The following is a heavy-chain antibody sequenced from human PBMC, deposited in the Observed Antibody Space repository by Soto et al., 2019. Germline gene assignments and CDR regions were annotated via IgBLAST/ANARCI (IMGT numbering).Heavy chain of an antibody. D-gene: IGHD1-7*01. CDR2: TYYRSTRWYN. V-gene: IGHV6-1*01. CDR3: AGTTSLQWYYMDV. J-gene: IGHJ6*03. Sequence: PSETLSLTCAISGDSVSSNSAAWNWIRQSPSRGLEWLGRTYYRSTRWYNDYAVSVKSRITVNPDTSKNQFSLHLNSVTPEDTAVYYGAGTTSLQWYYMDVWDKGTTVTFSS. CDR1: GDSVSSNSAA.